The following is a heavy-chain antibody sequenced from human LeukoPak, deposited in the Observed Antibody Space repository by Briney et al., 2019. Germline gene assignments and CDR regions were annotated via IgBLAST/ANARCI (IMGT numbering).Heavy chain of an antibody. CDR2: INPSGRI. CDR3: ARGRQEVSMIVVVMTAVSYYLDV. CDR1: GGSFSGYY. D-gene: IGHD3-22*01. V-gene: IGHV4-34*01. Sequence: SEALSLTCAVYGGSFSGYYWTWIRQAPGKGLEWIGEINPSGRISYNPSLKSRLTISVDASKNQFSLNLRSLTAADTAVYYCARGRQEVSMIVVVMTAVSYYLDVWGKGTTVTVS. J-gene: IGHJ6*03.